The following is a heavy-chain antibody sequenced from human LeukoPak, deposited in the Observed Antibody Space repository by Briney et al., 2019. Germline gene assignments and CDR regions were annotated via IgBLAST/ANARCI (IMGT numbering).Heavy chain of an antibody. Sequence: GSLRLSCAASGFTFSSYAMSWIRQAPGKGLEWVSAISGSGGSTYYADSVKGRFTISRDNSKNTLYLQMNSLRAGDTAVYYCADRGCSSTSCPDYWGQGTLVTVSS. CDR2: ISGSGGST. D-gene: IGHD2-2*01. J-gene: IGHJ4*02. CDR3: ADRGCSSTSCPDY. CDR1: GFTFSSYA. V-gene: IGHV3-23*01.